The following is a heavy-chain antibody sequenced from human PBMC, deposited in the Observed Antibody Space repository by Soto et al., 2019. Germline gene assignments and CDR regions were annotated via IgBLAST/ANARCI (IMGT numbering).Heavy chain of an antibody. D-gene: IGHD2-15*01. CDR2: IIPIFGTA. V-gene: IGHV1-69*13. CDR1: GGTFSSYA. CDR3: ARDSYCSGGSCYSSFDY. J-gene: IGHJ4*02. Sequence: SVKVSCKASGGTFSSYAISWVRQAPGQGLEWMGGIIPIFGTANYAQKFQGRVTITADESTSTAYMELSSLRSEDTAVYYCARDSYCSGGSCYSSFDYWGQGTLVTAPQ.